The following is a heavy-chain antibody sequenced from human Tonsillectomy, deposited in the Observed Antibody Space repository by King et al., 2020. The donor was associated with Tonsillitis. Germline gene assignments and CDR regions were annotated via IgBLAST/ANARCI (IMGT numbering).Heavy chain of an antibody. Sequence: QLVQSGAEVKKPGESLRISCKGSGYSFTSYWISWVRQMPGKGLEWMGRIDPSDSYTNYSPSFQGHVTISVDKSITTAYLQWSSLKASDTAMYYCARPRGGGKLLPQDYMDVWGKGTTVTVSS. D-gene: IGHD1-26*01. CDR2: IDPSDSYT. V-gene: IGHV5-10-1*01. CDR3: ARPRGGGKLLPQDYMDV. J-gene: IGHJ6*03. CDR1: GYSFTSYW.